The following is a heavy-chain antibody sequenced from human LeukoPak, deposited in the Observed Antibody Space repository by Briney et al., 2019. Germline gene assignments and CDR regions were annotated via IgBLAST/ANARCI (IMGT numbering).Heavy chain of an antibody. CDR3: ARGLYLRSFGNDY. V-gene: IGHV3-30-3*01. CDR1: GFTFSSYA. CDR2: ISYDGSNK. Sequence: PGGSLRLSCAASGFTFSSYAMHWVRQAPGKGLEWVAVISYDGSNKYYADSVKGRFTISRDNSKNTLYLQMNSLRAEDTAVYYCARGLYLRSFGNDYWGQGTLVTVSS. D-gene: IGHD3-16*01. J-gene: IGHJ4*02.